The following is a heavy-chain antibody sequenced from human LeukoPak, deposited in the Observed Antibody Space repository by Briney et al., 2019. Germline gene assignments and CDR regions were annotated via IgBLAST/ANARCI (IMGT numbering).Heavy chain of an antibody. CDR3: ARVGRQLAPFDY. CDR1: GGSISSYY. V-gene: IGHV4-4*07. CDR2: IYTSGST. D-gene: IGHD6-13*01. Sequence: SETLSLTCTVSGGSISSYYWSWIRQPAGMGLEWIGRIYTSGSTNYNPSLKSRVTMSVDTSKNQFSLKLSSVTAADTAVYYCARVGRQLAPFDYWGQGTLVTVSS. J-gene: IGHJ4*02.